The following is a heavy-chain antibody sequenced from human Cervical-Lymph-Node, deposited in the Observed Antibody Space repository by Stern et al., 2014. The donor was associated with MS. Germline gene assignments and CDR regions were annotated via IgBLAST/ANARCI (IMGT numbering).Heavy chain of an antibody. V-gene: IGHV1-69*01. D-gene: IGHD2-2*01. CDR3: ARATLLGYCSSTNCPYAMDV. CDR1: GDTFRNYA. J-gene: IGHJ6*02. CDR2: IIPIFGTP. Sequence: VQLLESGAEVKKPGSSVKVSCKASGDTFRNYAVTWVRQAPGQGLEWMGGIIPIFGTPNYAQKLQGRVTITADESMSTAYMELTSLRSEDTAVYYCARATLLGYCSSTNCPYAMDVWGQGTPVTVSS.